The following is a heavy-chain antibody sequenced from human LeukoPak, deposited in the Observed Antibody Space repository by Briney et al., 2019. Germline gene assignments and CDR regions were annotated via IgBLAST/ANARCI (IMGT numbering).Heavy chain of an antibody. CDR1: GGSISSSSYY. V-gene: IGHV4-39*07. CDR2: IYYSGST. J-gene: IGHJ5*02. D-gene: IGHD3-3*01. CDR3: ARAPTLFWSGYYKLHRWFDP. Sequence: QASETLSLTCTVSGGSISSSSYYWGWIRQPPGKGLEWIGSIYYSGSTYYNPSLKSRVTISVDTSKNQFSLKLSSVTAADTAVYYCARAPTLFWSGYYKLHRWFDPWGQGTLVTVSS.